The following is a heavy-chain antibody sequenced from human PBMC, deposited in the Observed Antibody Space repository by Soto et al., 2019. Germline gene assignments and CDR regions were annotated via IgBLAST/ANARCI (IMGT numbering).Heavy chain of an antibody. Sequence: QLQLQESGPGLVKPSETLSLTCTVSGGSISSSSYYWGWIRQPPGKGLEWIGNIYYSGSTYYNPSLKSRVTIPVDTSKNQFSLKLSSVTAADTAVYYCARLHRHYYDSSGYYDYWGQGTLVTVSS. CDR3: ARLHRHYYDSSGYYDY. V-gene: IGHV4-39*01. J-gene: IGHJ4*02. D-gene: IGHD3-22*01. CDR1: GGSISSSSYY. CDR2: IYYSGST.